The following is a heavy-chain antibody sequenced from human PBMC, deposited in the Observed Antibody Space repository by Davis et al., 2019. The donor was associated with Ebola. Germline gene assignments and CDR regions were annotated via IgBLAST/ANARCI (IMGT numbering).Heavy chain of an antibody. D-gene: IGHD6-19*01. CDR3: ASEGVRAVAEIGANDY. J-gene: IGHJ4*02. V-gene: IGHV1-18*01. CDR2: ISAYNGNT. Sequence: ASVKVSCKASGYTFNNYGISWVRQAPGQGLEWMGWISAYNGNTNYAQKLQGRVTMTRDTSTSTVYMELSSLRSEDTAVYYCASEGVRAVAEIGANDYWGQGTLVTVSS. CDR1: GYTFNNYG.